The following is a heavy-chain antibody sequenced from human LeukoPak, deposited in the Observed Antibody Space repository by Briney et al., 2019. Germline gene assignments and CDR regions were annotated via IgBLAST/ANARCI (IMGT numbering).Heavy chain of an antibody. CDR3: ARAPVRGVEV. Sequence: SVKVSCKASGGTFSSYAISWVRQAPGQGLESMGGLIPIFGTAHYAQKSQGRVTISADESTSTAYMELSRLRSEDRAVYYCARAPVRGVEVWGQGTLVTVSS. J-gene: IGHJ4*02. D-gene: IGHD3-10*01. CDR1: GGTFSSYA. CDR2: LIPIFGTA. V-gene: IGHV1-69*13.